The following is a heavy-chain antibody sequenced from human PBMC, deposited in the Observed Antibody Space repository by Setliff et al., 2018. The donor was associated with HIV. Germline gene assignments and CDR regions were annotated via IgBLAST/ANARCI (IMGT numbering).Heavy chain of an antibody. D-gene: IGHD6-19*01. CDR1: GGSISNYY. V-gene: IGHV4-59*01. Sequence: SETLSLTCTVSGGSISNYYWSWIRQPPGKTLEWIGYIYYSGGTTYNPSLNSRVTISVDTSKNQFSLKLTSVTVADTAVYYCARFTSGWYAHYWGLGTLVTVSS. J-gene: IGHJ4*02. CDR2: IYYSGGT. CDR3: ARFTSGWYAHY.